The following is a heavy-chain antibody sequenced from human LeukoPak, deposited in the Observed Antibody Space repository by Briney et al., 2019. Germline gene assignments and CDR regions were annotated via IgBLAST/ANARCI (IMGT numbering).Heavy chain of an antibody. Sequence: GGSLRLSCAASGFTVSSNYMSWVRQAPGKGLEWVSVIYSCGSTYYADSVKGRFTISRDNSKNTLYLQMNSLRAEDTAVYYCARGGRGSAAVVAPRSFDIWGQGTTVTVSS. CDR1: GFTVSSNY. CDR2: IYSCGST. CDR3: ARGGRGSAAVVAPRSFDI. D-gene: IGHD3-22*01. V-gene: IGHV3-66*03. J-gene: IGHJ3*02.